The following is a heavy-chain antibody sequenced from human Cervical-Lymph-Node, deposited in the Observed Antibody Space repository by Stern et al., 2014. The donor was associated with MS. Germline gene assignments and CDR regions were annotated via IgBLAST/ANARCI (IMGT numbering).Heavy chain of an antibody. CDR2: IPNSGTT. D-gene: IGHD5-24*01. V-gene: IGHV4-30-4*01. CDR1: GGSISSGEYY. Sequence: QVQLQESGPGLVKPSQTLSLTCTVTGGSISSGEYYWSWIRQSPGKGLEWIGYIPNSGTTYYNPSLKSRVTISVDTSKNQFSLKLRSVTAADTAVYYCSRDADGYSLVFGYWGRGTLVTVSS. CDR3: SRDADGYSLVFGY. J-gene: IGHJ4*02.